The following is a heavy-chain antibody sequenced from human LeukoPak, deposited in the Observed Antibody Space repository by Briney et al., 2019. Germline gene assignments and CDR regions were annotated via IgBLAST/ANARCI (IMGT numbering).Heavy chain of an antibody. CDR3: ARVSGWNPLQAAHLDY. V-gene: IGHV4-59*01. CDR1: GGSISSYY. Sequence: SETLSLTCTVSGGSISSYYWSWIRQPPGKGLEWIGYIYYSGSTNYNPSLKSRVTISVDTSKNQFSLKLSSVTAADTAVYYCARVSGWNPLQAAHLDYWGQGTPVTVSS. CDR2: IYYSGST. J-gene: IGHJ4*02. D-gene: IGHD6-19*01.